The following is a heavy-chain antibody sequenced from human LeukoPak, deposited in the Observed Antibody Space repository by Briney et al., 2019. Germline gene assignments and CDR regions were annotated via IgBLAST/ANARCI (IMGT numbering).Heavy chain of an antibody. CDR1: GFTFSSYW. D-gene: IGHD6-13*01. Sequence: GGSLRLSCAASGFTFSSYWMSWVRQAPGKGLEWVANIKEYGSEKNYVDSVKGRFTISRDNAKNSLYLQMNSLRAEDTAVYYCAKVSRPAAGTGGYFDYWGQGTLVTVSS. V-gene: IGHV3-7*05. J-gene: IGHJ4*02. CDR2: IKEYGSEK. CDR3: AKVSRPAAGTGGYFDY.